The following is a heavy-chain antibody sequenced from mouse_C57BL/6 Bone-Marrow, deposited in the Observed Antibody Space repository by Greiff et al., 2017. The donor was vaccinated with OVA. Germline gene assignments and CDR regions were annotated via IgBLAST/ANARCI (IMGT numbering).Heavy chain of an antibody. D-gene: IGHD4-1*01. CDR2: ISSGGSYT. Sequence: DVKLVESGGDLVKPGGSLKLSCAASGFTFSSYGMSWVRQTPDKRLEWVATISSGGSYTYYPDSVKGRFTISRDNAKNTLYLQMSSLKSEDTAMYYCARRTGTGAMDYWGQGTSVTVSS. CDR1: GFTFSSYG. V-gene: IGHV5-6*02. CDR3: ARRTGTGAMDY. J-gene: IGHJ4*01.